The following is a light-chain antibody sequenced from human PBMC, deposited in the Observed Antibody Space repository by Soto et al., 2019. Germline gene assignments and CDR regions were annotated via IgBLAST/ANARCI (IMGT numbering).Light chain of an antibody. CDR1: NSEVGSYNL. Sequence: QSVLTQPASLSGSPGQSITISFTGTNSEVGSYNLVSWYQHHPGKAPKLMIYEVSKRPSGVSNRFSGSKSGNTASLTISGLQAEDEADYYCCSYAGSSTLPYVFGTGTKVTVL. V-gene: IGLV2-23*01. CDR3: CSYAGSSTLPYV. J-gene: IGLJ1*01. CDR2: EVS.